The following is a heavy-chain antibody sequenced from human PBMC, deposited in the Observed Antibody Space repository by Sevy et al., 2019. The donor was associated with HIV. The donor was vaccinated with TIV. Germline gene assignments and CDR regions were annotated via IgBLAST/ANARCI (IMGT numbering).Heavy chain of an antibody. CDR2: ISYEGRNK. J-gene: IGHJ6*02. D-gene: IGHD3-10*01. V-gene: IGHV3-30*04. CDR3: ARDLGSSDAGLVVFYYHGMDV. CDR1: GFTLSRYA. Sequence: GGSLRLSCAASGFTLSRYAMHWVRQAPGKGLEWVALISYEGRNKFYADSVKGRFTISKDNSENRLYLQMNSLRPEDEAVYYCARDLGSSDAGLVVFYYHGMDVWGQGTTVTVSS.